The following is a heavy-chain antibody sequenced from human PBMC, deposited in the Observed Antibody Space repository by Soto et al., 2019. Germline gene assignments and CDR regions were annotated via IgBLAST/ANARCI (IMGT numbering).Heavy chain of an antibody. D-gene: IGHD3-3*01. CDR3: ARGGIRFLEWLPYYDY. V-gene: IGHV3-30-3*01. CDR1: GFTFSSYA. CDR2: ISYDGSNK. Sequence: QVQLVESGGGVVQPGRSLRLSCAASGFTFSSYAMHWVRQAPGKGLAWVAVISYDGSNKYYADSVKGRFTISRDNSKNTLYLQMNSLRAEDTAVYYCARGGIRFLEWLPYYDYWGQGTLVTVSS. J-gene: IGHJ4*02.